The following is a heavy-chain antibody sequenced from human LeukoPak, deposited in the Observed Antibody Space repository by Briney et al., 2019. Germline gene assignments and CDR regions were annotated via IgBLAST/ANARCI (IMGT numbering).Heavy chain of an antibody. CDR2: INPNSGGT. V-gene: IGHV1-2*02. CDR1: GYTFTGYY. J-gene: IGHJ4*02. D-gene: IGHD6-19*01. CDR3: ARVRVSVSSGSGVLDY. Sequence: ASVTVSCKASGYTFTGYYMHWVRQAPGQGLEWMGWINPNSGGTNYAQKFQGRVTMTRDTSISTAYMELSRLRSDDTAVYYCARVRVSVSSGSGVLDYWGQGTLVTVSS.